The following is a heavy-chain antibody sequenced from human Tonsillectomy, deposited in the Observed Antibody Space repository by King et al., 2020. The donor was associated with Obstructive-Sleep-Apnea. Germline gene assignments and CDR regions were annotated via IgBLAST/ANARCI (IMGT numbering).Heavy chain of an antibody. D-gene: IGHD2-8*01. Sequence: VQLVESGGGVVQPGRSLRLSCAASGFTFNNYGIHWVRQTPGKGLEWVALMSYDGSDKYYADSVKGRFTISRDNSKNTLYLQMNSLRNEDTAVYYCAKEVDSDCTKNRCYSRYFDLWGRGTLVTVSS. J-gene: IGHJ2*01. CDR3: AKEVDSDCTKNRCYSRYFDL. CDR1: GFTFNNYG. V-gene: IGHV3-30*18. CDR2: MSYDGSDK.